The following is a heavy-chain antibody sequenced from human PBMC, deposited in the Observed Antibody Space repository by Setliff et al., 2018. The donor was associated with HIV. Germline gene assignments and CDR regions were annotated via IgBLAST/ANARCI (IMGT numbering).Heavy chain of an antibody. D-gene: IGHD4-17*01. CDR2: INTQTGSP. CDR1: GYSFINYA. CDR3: ARALYGEYGGDLNWLDP. V-gene: IGHV7-4-1*02. J-gene: IGHJ5*02. Sequence: ASVKVSCKASGYSFINYAMNWVRQAPGQGLEWMGWINTQTGSPTYAQAFTGRFVFSVDTSVTTADLQLSGLKADDTAVYYCARALYGEYGGDLNWLDPWGQGTQVTVSS.